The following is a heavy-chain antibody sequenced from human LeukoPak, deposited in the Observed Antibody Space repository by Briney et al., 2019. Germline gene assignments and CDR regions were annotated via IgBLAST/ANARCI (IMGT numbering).Heavy chain of an antibody. CDR2: VNRDGSET. J-gene: IGHJ6*02. CDR1: GFALSSHW. Sequence: GGSLRLSCAASGFALSSHWMTWVRQVPGRGPEWVANVNRDGSETYYLDFVKGRFTISKDNAKNSLYLQMNSLRAEDTALYHCARNNGMDVWGQGTTVIVSS. V-gene: IGHV3-7*03. CDR3: ARNNGMDV.